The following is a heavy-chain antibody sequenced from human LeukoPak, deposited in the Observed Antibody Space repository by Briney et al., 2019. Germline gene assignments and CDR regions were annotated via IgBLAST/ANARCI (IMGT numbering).Heavy chain of an antibody. CDR2: IYYSGST. CDR3: ARGLYYDFWSGKEYYFDY. CDR1: GCSISSYY. Sequence: SETLSLTCTVSGCSISSYYWSWIRQPPGKGLEWIGYIYYSGSTNYNPSLKSRVTISVDTSKNQFSLKLSSVTAADTAVYYCARGLYYDFWSGKEYYFDYWGQGTLVTVSS. J-gene: IGHJ4*02. V-gene: IGHV4-59*01. D-gene: IGHD3-3*01.